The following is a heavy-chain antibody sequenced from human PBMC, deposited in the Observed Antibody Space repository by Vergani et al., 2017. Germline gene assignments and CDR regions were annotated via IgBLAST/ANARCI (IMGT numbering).Heavy chain of an antibody. Sequence: QVLLVQSGAEVKKPGASVRVSCKTSGYTFTNYYIHWVRQAPGQGLEWMGIINPSGGSTTYAQQFQGRLTMTRDTSTSTVYMDLSNLRSEDTAVYYCARPHGDILPPDSRRIDYWGQGTLVTVSS. V-gene: IGHV1-46*01. CDR2: INPSGGST. D-gene: IGHD2-15*01. CDR1: GYTFTNYY. J-gene: IGHJ4*02. CDR3: ARPHGDILPPDSRRIDY.